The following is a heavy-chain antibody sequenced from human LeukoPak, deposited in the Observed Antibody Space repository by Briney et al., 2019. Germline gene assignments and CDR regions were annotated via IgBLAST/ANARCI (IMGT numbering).Heavy chain of an antibody. D-gene: IGHD2-2*01. CDR3: ARVVPATSYYCYYYMDV. V-gene: IGHV1-69*05. Sequence: SSVKVSCKASGGTFSSYAISWVRQAPGQGLEWMGGIIPIFGTANYAQKFQGRVTITTDESTSTAYMELSSLRSEDTAVYYCARVVPATSYYCYYYMDVWGKGTTVTVSS. CDR2: IIPIFGTA. J-gene: IGHJ6*03. CDR1: GGTFSSYA.